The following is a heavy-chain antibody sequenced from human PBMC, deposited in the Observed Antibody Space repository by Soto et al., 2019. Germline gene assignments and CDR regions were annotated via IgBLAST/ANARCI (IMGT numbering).Heavy chain of an antibody. J-gene: IGHJ4*02. Sequence: SETLSLTCTVSGGSISSNSYYWGWIRQPPGKGLEWIGSIYYSGSTYYNPSLKSRVTISVDTSKNHFSLKLSSVTAADTAVYYCARQRGYCSGGSCPCDYWGQGTLVTVS. CDR2: IYYSGST. D-gene: IGHD2-15*01. CDR3: ARQRGYCSGGSCPCDY. CDR1: GGSISSNSYY. V-gene: IGHV4-39*01.